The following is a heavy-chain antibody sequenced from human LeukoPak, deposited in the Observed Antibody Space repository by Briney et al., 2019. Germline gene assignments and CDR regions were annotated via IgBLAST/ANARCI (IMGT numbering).Heavy chain of an antibody. CDR1: GFTFSSYG. V-gene: IGHV3-23*01. CDR2: ISGSGYNT. J-gene: IGHJ4*02. Sequence: GGSLRLSCGVSGFTFSSYGMSWVRHAPGKGLEWVSVISGSGYNTDYADSVKSRFTISRDNYRLYLQMNSLRPEDTAVYYCAKHSGSYFVYYFDYWGQGTLVTVSS. D-gene: IGHD1-26*01. CDR3: AKHSGSYFVYYFDY.